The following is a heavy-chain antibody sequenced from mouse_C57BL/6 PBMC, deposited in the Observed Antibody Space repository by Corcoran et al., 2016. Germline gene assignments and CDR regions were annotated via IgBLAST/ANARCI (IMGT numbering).Heavy chain of an antibody. CDR3: ARRDDGYLLYAMDY. Sequence: EVQLQQSGPVLVKPGASVKMSCKASGYSFTDYYMNWVKQSHGKSLEWIGVINPYNGGTSYNQKFKGKATLTVDKSSSTAYMELNSLTSEDSAVYYCARRDDGYLLYAMDYCGQGTSVTVSS. V-gene: IGHV1-19*01. D-gene: IGHD2-3*01. CDR2: INPYNGGT. CDR1: GYSFTDYY. J-gene: IGHJ4*01.